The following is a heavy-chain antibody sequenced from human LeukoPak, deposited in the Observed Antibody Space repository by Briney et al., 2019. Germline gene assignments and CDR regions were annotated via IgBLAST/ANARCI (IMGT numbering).Heavy chain of an antibody. CDR1: GFAASSNH. CDR3: ATSIVGLTYDEHFQH. CDR2: IFNGGST. Sequence: TGGSLRLSCAASGFAASSNHMNWVRQAPGKGLEWGSVIFNGGSTYYADSVKGRFTISRDNSKNTLYLQMNSLRAEDTAVYYCATSIVGLTYDEHFQHWGQGTLVTVSS. J-gene: IGHJ1*01. D-gene: IGHD1-26*01. V-gene: IGHV3-53*01.